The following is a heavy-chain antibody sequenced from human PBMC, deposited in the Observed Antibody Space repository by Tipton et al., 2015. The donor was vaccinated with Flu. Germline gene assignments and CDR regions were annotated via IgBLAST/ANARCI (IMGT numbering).Heavy chain of an antibody. J-gene: IGHJ6*02. V-gene: IGHV4-4*07. D-gene: IGHD2-2*01. CDR2: IYTSGST. CDR3: ARACSSTSCPGQNYYYYYGMDV. Sequence: TLSLTCTVSGGSISSYYWSWIRQPAGKGLEWIGRIYTSGSTNYNPSLKSRVTMPVDTSKNQFSLKLSSVTAADTAVYYCARACSSTSCPGQNYYYYYGMDVWGQGTTVTVSS. CDR1: GGSISSYY.